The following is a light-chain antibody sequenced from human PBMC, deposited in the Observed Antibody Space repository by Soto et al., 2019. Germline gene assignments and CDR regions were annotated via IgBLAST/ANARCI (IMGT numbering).Light chain of an antibody. Sequence: QSVLTQPASVSGSPGQSITISCTGTSSDVGGYDYVSWYQHHPGKAPKLMIYDVSNRPSGVSNRFSGSKSGNTASLTISGLQAEYEVDYYRRSYTRSRLSAFGTGTKITVL. CDR1: SSDVGGYDY. CDR2: DVS. V-gene: IGLV2-14*03. J-gene: IGLJ1*01. CDR3: RSYTRSRLSA.